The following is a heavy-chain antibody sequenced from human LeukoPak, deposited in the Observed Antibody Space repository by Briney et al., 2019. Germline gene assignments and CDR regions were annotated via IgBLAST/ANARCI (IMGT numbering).Heavy chain of an antibody. J-gene: IGHJ6*03. CDR2: IFYSGTT. CDR1: GDSTSSDY. Sequence: PSETLSLTCNVSGDSTSSDYWSWIRQPPGKSLEWIGFIFYSGTTNYNPSLQSRVTISVDTSKNQFSLKLSSVTAADTAVYYCARTRPQDHGTSYMDVWGKGITVTVSS. CDR3: ARTRPQDHGTSYMDV. D-gene: IGHD1-14*01. V-gene: IGHV4-59*08.